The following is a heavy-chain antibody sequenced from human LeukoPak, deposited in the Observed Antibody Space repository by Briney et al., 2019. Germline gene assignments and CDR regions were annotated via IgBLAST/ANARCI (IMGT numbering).Heavy chain of an antibody. D-gene: IGHD5-12*01. CDR2: ISYSGNT. CDR1: GGSISSYF. V-gene: IGHV4-59*08. J-gene: IGHJ2*01. CDR3: ARKSSRGGFNGYDYWYFEL. Sequence: SETLSLTCTVSGGSISSYFWSWLRQPPGKRLEWIGYISYSGNTDYNPSLKSRVTLSVDTSKNRFSLKLSSVTAADTAVYYCARKSSRGGFNGYDYWYFELWGRGTLVTVSS.